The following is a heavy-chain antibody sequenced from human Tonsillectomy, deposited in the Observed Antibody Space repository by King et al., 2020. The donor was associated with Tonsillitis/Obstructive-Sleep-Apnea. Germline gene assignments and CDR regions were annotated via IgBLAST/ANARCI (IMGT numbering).Heavy chain of an antibody. J-gene: IGHJ5*02. CDR3: APRRYYTAGIYRTVDWFDP. D-gene: IGHD3-16*02. V-gene: IGHV2-5*02. Sequence: TLKESGPTLVKPTQTLTLTCTFSGFSLSTSGVGVGWIRQPPGKALEWLALIYWDDDKRYSPSLKSRLTITKDTSKNQVVLTMTNMDPVDTATYYCAPRRYYTAGIYRTVDWFDPWGQGTLVPVSS. CDR1: GFSLSTSGVG. CDR2: IYWDDDK.